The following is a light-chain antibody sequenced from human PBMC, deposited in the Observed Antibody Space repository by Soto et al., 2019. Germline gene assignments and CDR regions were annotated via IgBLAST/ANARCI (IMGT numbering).Light chain of an antibody. CDR3: SSYTNSNNFEV. Sequence: QSVLTQPPSASGSPGQSVTISCTGTSSDVGGYNYVSWYQQHPGKAPKLMIYAVSKRPSGVPDRFSGSKSGNTASLTVSGLQAEDEAEYYCSSYTNSNNFEVFGTGTKVTVL. V-gene: IGLV2-8*01. J-gene: IGLJ1*01. CDR2: AVS. CDR1: SSDVGGYNY.